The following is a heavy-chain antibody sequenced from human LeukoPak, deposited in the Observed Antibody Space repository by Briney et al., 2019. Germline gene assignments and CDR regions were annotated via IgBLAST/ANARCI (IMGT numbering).Heavy chain of an antibody. CDR3: AKVGGGDYYYYGMDV. CDR2: ISWNSGSI. CDR1: GFTFDDYA. Sequence: PGRSLRLSCAASGFTFDDYAMPWVRQAPGKGLEWVSGISWNSGSIGYADSVKGRFTISRDNAKNSLYLQMNSLRAEDTALYYCAKVGGGDYYYYGMDVWGQGTTVTVSS. V-gene: IGHV3-9*01. J-gene: IGHJ6*02. D-gene: IGHD3-16*01.